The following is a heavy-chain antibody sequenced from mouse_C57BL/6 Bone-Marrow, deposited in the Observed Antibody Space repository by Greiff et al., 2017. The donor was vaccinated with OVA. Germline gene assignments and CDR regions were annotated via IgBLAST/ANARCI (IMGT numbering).Heavy chain of an antibody. CDR2: IDPSDSYT. CDR1: GYTFTSYW. D-gene: IGHD4-1*01. CDR3: ALGGAY. Sequence: VQLQQPGAELVRPGTSVKLSCKASGYTFTSYWMHWVKQRPGQGLEWIGVIDPSDSYTNYNQKFKGKATLTVDTSSSTAYMQLSSLTSEDSAVYYCALGGAYWGQGTLVTVSA. V-gene: IGHV1-59*01. J-gene: IGHJ3*01.